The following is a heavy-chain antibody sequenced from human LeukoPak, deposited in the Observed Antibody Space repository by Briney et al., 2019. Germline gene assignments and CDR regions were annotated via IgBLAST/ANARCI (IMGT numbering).Heavy chain of an antibody. CDR1: GYTFTSYG. CDR2: IIPILGIA. CDR3: ASDYGDYFDAYYYGMDV. Sequence: GASVKVSCKASGYTFTSYGISWVRQAPGQGLEWMGRIIPILGIANYAQKFQGRVTITADKSTSTAYMELSSLRSEDTAVYYCASDYGDYFDAYYYGMDVWGQGTTVTVSS. D-gene: IGHD4-17*01. V-gene: IGHV1-69*04. J-gene: IGHJ6*02.